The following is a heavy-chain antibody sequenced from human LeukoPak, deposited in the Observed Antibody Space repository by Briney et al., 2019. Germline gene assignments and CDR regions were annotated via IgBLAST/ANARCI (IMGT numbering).Heavy chain of an antibody. CDR2: IIPIFGTA. D-gene: IGHD2-15*01. Sequence: ASVKVSCKASGGTFNSYAISWVRQAPGQGGEWMGGIIPIFGTANYAQKFQGRVTINTDESTSTAYMELSSLRSEDTAVYYCARVDCSGGSCYTSFDYWGQGTLVTVSS. CDR1: GGTFNSYA. J-gene: IGHJ4*02. CDR3: ARVDCSGGSCYTSFDY. V-gene: IGHV1-69*05.